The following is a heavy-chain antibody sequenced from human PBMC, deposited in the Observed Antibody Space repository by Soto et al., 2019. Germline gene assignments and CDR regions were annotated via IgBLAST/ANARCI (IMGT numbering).Heavy chain of an antibody. CDR2: IYRTGST. CDR3: ARQIGDDPFDI. CDR1: GGSIGADY. Sequence: SETLSLTCTVSGGSIGADYWNWIRQSPGKGLGWIGYIYRTGSTHYNPSLNSREAISLGTSRNQFSLQLNSVTAADTAVYFCARQIGDDPFDIWGQGTLVTVSS. J-gene: IGHJ3*02. D-gene: IGHD3-3*01. V-gene: IGHV4-4*09.